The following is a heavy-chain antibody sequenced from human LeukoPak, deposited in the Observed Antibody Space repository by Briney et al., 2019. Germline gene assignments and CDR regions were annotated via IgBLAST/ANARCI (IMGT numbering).Heavy chain of an antibody. CDR1: GGSIRDSGYY. Sequence: SETLSLTCTVSGGSIRDSGYYWGWIRQPPGKGLEWIGTIYYNGDTYYNPSLKSRVTLSVDTSKNQLSLKLNSMTAADAAVYYCASPREMATIYDAFDVWGQGTRVTVSS. CDR3: ASPREMATIYDAFDV. V-gene: IGHV4-39*01. D-gene: IGHD5-24*01. J-gene: IGHJ3*01. CDR2: IYYNGDT.